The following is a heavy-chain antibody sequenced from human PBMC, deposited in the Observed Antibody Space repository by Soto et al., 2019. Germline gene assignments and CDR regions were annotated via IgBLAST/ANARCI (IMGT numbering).Heavy chain of an antibody. CDR2: ISGSGCST. V-gene: IGHV3-23*01. J-gene: IGHJ4*02. D-gene: IGHD6-13*01. CDR1: GFTFSSKS. CDR3: ARDESSSMYYFAY. Sequence: GGSLRLSCAASGFTFSSKSMSWVRQPPGKGLEWVSGISGSGCSTYYADSVKGRFTISRDNSKNTLFLQMNSLRVEDTAVYYCARDESSSMYYFAYWGQGTLVTVSS.